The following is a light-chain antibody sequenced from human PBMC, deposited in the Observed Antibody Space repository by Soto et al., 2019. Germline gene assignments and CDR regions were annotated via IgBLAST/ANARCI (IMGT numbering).Light chain of an antibody. V-gene: IGKV3-20*01. CDR3: HHYVEAPWG. CDR1: QRFNSAF. CDR2: ASS. Sequence: EIVLTQSPGTLSLYPGERATLSCRASQRFNSAFLAWYQKKPGQPPRLLIYASSNTAAGLPDWFSASASGTDFTLTISRLEPEVFAVYYWHHYVEAPWGLGQGTKVEIK. J-gene: IGKJ1*01.